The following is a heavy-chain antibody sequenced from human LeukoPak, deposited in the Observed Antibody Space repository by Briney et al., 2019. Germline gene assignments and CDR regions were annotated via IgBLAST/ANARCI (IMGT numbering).Heavy chain of an antibody. D-gene: IGHD2-21*02. CDR3: ARGPRGGDGLYYFDF. CDR2: INPSGGST. V-gene: IGHV1-46*01. CDR1: GYPFTTYH. Sequence: GASVTVSCKASGYPFTTYHVHWLRQAPGQGPEWMGVINPSGGSTSYAQKFQGRITMTRDTSMTTVYMELSTLRSEDAAVYYCARGPRGGDGLYYFDFWGQGTLVTVSS. J-gene: IGHJ4*02.